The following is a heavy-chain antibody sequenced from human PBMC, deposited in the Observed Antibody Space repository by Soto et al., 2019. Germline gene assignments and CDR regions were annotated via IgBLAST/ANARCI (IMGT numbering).Heavy chain of an antibody. CDR3: ARRRVVPAATSYYYGMDV. D-gene: IGHD2-2*01. Sequence: GESLKISCKGSGYRFTSHWIGWVRQMPGKGLEWMAIIYPGDSDTRYSPSFQGQVTISADKSISTAYLQWSSLKASDTAMYYCARRRVVPAATSYYYGMDVWGQGTTVTVSS. CDR2: IYPGDSDT. CDR1: GYRFTSHW. V-gene: IGHV5-51*01. J-gene: IGHJ6*02.